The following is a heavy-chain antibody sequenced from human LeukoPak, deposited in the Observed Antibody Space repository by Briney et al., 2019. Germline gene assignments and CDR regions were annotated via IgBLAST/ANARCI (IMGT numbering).Heavy chain of an antibody. D-gene: IGHD6-13*01. J-gene: IGHJ4*02. CDR1: GGSISSSSYY. Sequence: SETLSLTCTVSGGSISSSSYYWGWIRQPPGKGLEWIGSIYYSGSTYYNPSLKSRVTISVDTSKNQFSLKLSSVTAADTAVYYCARGAGSSWYRAYYFDYWGQGTLVTVSS. V-gene: IGHV4-39*07. CDR3: ARGAGSSWYRAYYFDY. CDR2: IYYSGST.